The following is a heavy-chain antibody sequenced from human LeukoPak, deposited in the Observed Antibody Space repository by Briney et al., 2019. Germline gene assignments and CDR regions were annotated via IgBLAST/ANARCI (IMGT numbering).Heavy chain of an antibody. D-gene: IGHD5-12*01. Sequence: SETLSLTCTVSGGSISSYYWSWIQQPPGKGLEWIGYIYYSGSTNYNPSLKSRVTISVDTSKNQFSLKLRSVTAADTAVYYCARVSGYDWESFYDYWGQGTLVTVSS. CDR3: ARVSGYDWESFYDY. V-gene: IGHV4-59*01. J-gene: IGHJ4*02. CDR2: IYYSGST. CDR1: GGSISSYY.